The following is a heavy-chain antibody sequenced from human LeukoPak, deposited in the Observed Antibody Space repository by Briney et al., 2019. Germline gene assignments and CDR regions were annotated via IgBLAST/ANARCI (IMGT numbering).Heavy chain of an antibody. CDR2: ISSSGSTI. V-gene: IGHV3-11*01. J-gene: IGHJ4*02. CDR1: GFTFSDYY. CDR3: AKGYGSGSYPDYFDY. Sequence: GGSLRLSCAASGFTFSDYYMSWIRQAPGKGLEWVSYISSSGSTIYYADSVKGRFTISRDNAKNSLYLQMNSLRAEDTAVYYCAKGYGSGSYPDYFDYWGQGTLVTVSS. D-gene: IGHD3-10*01.